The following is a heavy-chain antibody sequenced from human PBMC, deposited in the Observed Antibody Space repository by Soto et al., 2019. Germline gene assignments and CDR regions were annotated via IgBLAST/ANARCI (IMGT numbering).Heavy chain of an antibody. J-gene: IGHJ3*02. CDR1: GDIFTSRY. CDR3: ASEKGGFDI. V-gene: IGHV1-46*01. D-gene: IGHD2-15*01. Sequence: ASVKVCCKASGDIFTSRYIHWLRQAPGQGLEWMGYIAPSVGSTAYAQEFQGRVTMTRDMSSSSVYMELSSLRSDDTAMYYCASEKGGFDIWGQGTVVTVSS. CDR2: IAPSVGST.